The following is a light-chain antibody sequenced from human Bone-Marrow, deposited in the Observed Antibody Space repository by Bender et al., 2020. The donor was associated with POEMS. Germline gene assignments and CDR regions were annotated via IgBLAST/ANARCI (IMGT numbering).Light chain of an antibody. CDR2: INN. Sequence: QSVLTQPPSASGTPGQRVTISCSGSSSNIGTNPVNWYQQLPGTAPKLLIYINNQRPSGVPDRFSGSKSGTSASLAIRGLPAEGGADYYCAAWEDSLDGWVFGGGTKLTVL. J-gene: IGLJ3*02. CDR1: SSNIGTNP. V-gene: IGLV1-44*01. CDR3: AAWEDSLDGWV.